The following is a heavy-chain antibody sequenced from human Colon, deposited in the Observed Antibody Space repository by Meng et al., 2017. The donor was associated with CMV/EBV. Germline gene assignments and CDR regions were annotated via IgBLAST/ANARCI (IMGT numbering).Heavy chain of an antibody. Sequence: GESLKISCAASGFTFSSYAMHWVRQAPGKGLEWVSSISSTSSYIYYADSVKGRFTISRDNAKNSVSLEMNSLRVEDTAVYYCATLQLDRRINYGVDVWGQGTTVTVSS. D-gene: IGHD1-1*01. J-gene: IGHJ6*02. CDR3: ATLQLDRRINYGVDV. CDR2: ISSTSSYI. V-gene: IGHV3-21*01. CDR1: GFTFSSYA.